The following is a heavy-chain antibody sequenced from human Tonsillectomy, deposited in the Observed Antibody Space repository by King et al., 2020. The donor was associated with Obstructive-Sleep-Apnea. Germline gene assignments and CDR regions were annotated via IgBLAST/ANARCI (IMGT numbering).Heavy chain of an antibody. Sequence: VQLVESGAEVKKPGASVKVSCKASGYTFSGYYMYWVRQAPGQGLEWMGWIDPYSGGTNYAQKFQGRVTVTRDTSISTAYLELSRLKSDDTAFYYCARERDGYNTLDYWGQGTLVTVSS. D-gene: IGHD5-24*01. CDR3: ARERDGYNTLDY. CDR1: GYTFSGYY. CDR2: IDPYSGGT. V-gene: IGHV1-2*02. J-gene: IGHJ4*02.